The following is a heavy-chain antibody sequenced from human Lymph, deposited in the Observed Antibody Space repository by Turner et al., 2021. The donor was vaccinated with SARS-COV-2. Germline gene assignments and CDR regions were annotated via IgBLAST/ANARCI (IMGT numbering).Heavy chain of an antibody. J-gene: IGHJ6*02. CDR3: ARDLDTAGGMDV. CDR2: IYSGGSS. CDR1: GIPVSRNY. Sequence: EVQLVESGGGLVQPGGSLRLSCAASGIPVSRNYMSWVRQAPGKGLEWVSVIYSGGSSYYADSVKGRFTISRHNSKNTLYLQMNSLRAEDTAVYYCARDLDTAGGMDVWGQGTTVTVSS. V-gene: IGHV3-53*04. D-gene: IGHD5-18*01.